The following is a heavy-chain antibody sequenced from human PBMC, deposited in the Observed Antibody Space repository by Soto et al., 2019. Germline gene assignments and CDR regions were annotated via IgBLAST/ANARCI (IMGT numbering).Heavy chain of an antibody. CDR3: ARGLHSLFDY. D-gene: IGHD2-21*01. Sequence: LXLSCAASGLTFSNYVMHWVRQAPGKGLEWVAVIWYDGNNKYYAGSLKGRFTISRDNSNNTLYVQMTSLRAEDTAVYYCARGLHSLFDYWGQGTLVTVSS. CDR1: GLTFSNYV. CDR2: IWYDGNNK. V-gene: IGHV3-33*01. J-gene: IGHJ4*02.